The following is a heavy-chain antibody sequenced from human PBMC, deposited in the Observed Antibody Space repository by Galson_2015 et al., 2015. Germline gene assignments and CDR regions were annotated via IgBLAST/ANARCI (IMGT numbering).Heavy chain of an antibody. D-gene: IGHD3-10*01. CDR2: MYYSGST. CDR1: GGSISSRSYY. V-gene: IGHV4-39*01. Sequence: SETLSLTCTVSGGSISSRSYYWGWIRQPPGKGLEWIGSMYYSGSTYYNSSLKSRVTISVDTSKNQFSLKLSSVTAADTAVYYCARHDSTYYYGSGSYSYYNGMDVWGQGTTVTVSS. CDR3: ARHDSTYYYGSGSYSYYNGMDV. J-gene: IGHJ6*02.